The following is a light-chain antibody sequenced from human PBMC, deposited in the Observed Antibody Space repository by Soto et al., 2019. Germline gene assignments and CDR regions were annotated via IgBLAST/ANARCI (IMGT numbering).Light chain of an antibody. V-gene: IGLV3-1*01. CDR1: KLGDKY. CDR2: KDN. CDR3: QAWDSSPLYV. J-gene: IGLJ1*01. Sequence: SYELTQPPSVSVSPGQTASITCSGDKLGDKYACWYQQKPGQSPVLVIYKDNKRPSGIPERFSGSNSGNTATLTISGTQAMDEADYYCQAWDSSPLYVFGSGTKLTVL.